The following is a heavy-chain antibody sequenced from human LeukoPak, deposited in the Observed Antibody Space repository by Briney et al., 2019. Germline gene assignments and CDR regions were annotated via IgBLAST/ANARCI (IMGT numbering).Heavy chain of an antibody. CDR2: IYFSGNA. CDR1: GGPISGYY. Sequence: PSETLSLTCIVSGGPISGYYWSWLRQPPGRGLEWIGYIYFSGNADYNPSLKSRVATSMDTSKNQFSLDLNSVTAADTAMYYCAREGAGYYWGQGTLVTVSS. D-gene: IGHD1-26*01. V-gene: IGHV4-59*12. CDR3: AREGAGYY. J-gene: IGHJ4*02.